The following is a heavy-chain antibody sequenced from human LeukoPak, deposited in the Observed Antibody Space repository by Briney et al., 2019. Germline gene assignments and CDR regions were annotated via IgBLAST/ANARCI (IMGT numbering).Heavy chain of an antibody. CDR2: IIPIFGTA. V-gene: IGHV1-69*01. CDR3: ARGLLRFLEWLNEPSGHFVY. D-gene: IGHD3-3*01. CDR1: GGTFSSYA. Sequence: SVKVSCKASGGTFSSYAISWVRQAPGQGLEWMGGIIPIFGTANYAQKFQGRVTITADESTSTAYMELSSLRSEDTAVYYCARGLLRFLEWLNEPSGHFVYWGQGTLVTVSS. J-gene: IGHJ4*02.